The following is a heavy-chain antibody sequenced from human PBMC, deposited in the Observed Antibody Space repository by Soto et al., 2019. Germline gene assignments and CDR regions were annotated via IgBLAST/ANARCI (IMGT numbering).Heavy chain of an antibody. CDR1: GFTFSGFD. V-gene: IGHV3-13*01. CDR2: IGTAGDT. D-gene: IGHD3-9*01. Sequence: GGSLRLSCEASGFTFSGFDMHWVRQPTGKGLEWVSSIGTAGDTYYAVSVKGRFTISRDNAKNSLSLQMNSLRAGDMAVYFCAKSQEIGTHFFDSWGQGTQVTVSSGMDVWGQGTTVTVSS. J-gene: IGHJ6*02. CDR3: AKSQEIGTHFFDSWGQGTQVTVSSGMDV.